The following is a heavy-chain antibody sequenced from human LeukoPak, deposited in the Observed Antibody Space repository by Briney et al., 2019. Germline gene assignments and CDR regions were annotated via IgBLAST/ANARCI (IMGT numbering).Heavy chain of an antibody. V-gene: IGHV3-33*01. CDR2: IWYDGSNR. CDR3: ARNWGDHFDWLHDY. CDR1: GFTSSSYG. D-gene: IGHD3-9*01. J-gene: IGHJ4*02. Sequence: GGSLRLSCAASGFTSSSYGMHWARQAPGRGLEWVAIIWYDGSNRYYADSVKGRFTISRDNSKNTLYLQMNSLRAEDTAVYYCARNWGDHFDWLHDYWGQGTLVTVSS.